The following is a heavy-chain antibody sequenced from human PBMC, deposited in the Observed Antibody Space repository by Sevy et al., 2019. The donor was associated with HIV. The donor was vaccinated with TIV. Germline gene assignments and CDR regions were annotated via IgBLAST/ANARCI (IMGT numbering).Heavy chain of an antibody. CDR2: INHSGGT. Sequence: SETLSLTCAVYGGSFSGYYWSWIRQPPGKGLEWIGEINHSGGTNYNPSLKSRVTISGDTSKNQFSLTLNSVTAADTAVYYCARHCTGSSCSHAFDIWGPGPMVTVSS. J-gene: IGHJ3*02. CDR3: ARHCTGSSCSHAFDI. D-gene: IGHD2-15*01. CDR1: GGSFSGYY. V-gene: IGHV4-34*01.